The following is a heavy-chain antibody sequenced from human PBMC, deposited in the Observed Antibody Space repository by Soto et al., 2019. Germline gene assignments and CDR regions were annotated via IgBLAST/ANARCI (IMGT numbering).Heavy chain of an antibody. CDR2: ISGSGGTT. CDR1: GFTFSSYA. V-gene: IGHV3-23*01. J-gene: IGHJ5*01. D-gene: IGHD5-12*01. Sequence: EVQLLESGGGLVQPGGSLRLSCAASGFTFSSYAMSWVRQAPGQGLEWVSAISGSGGTTYYADSVKGRFTISRDNSENTLYLQMNSLRAEDTAVYYCAKDRGYSGYDNWFDSWGPGTLVTVSS. CDR3: AKDRGYSGYDNWFDS.